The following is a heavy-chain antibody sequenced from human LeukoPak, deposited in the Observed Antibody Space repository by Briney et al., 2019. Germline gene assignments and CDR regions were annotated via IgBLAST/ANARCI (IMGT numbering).Heavy chain of an antibody. Sequence: GGSLRLSCAASGFTFSSYEMNWVRQAPGERLEWVSYISSSGSTIYYADSVKGRFTISRDNAKNSLYLQMNSLRAEDTAVYYCASLSGGYSGYDYAPTYFDYWGQGTLVTVSS. CDR2: ISSSGSTI. D-gene: IGHD5-12*01. V-gene: IGHV3-48*03. J-gene: IGHJ4*02. CDR3: ASLSGGYSGYDYAPTYFDY. CDR1: GFTFSSYE.